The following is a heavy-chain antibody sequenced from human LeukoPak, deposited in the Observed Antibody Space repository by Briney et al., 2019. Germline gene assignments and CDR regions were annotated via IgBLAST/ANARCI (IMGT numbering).Heavy chain of an antibody. CDR3: ARETVTMIVDMI. J-gene: IGHJ4*02. D-gene: IGHD3-22*01. CDR2: IYTSGST. V-gene: IGHV4-61*02. CDR1: GGSISSGSYY. Sequence: SETLSLTCTVSGGSISSGSYYWSWIRQPAGKGLEWIGRIYTSGSTNYNPSLKSRVTMSVDTSKNQFSLKLSSVTAADTAVYYCARETVTMIVDMIWGQGTLVTVSS.